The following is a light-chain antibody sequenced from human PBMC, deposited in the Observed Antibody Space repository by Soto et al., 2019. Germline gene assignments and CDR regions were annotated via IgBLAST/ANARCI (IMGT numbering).Light chain of an antibody. V-gene: IGLV2-14*03. CDR2: DVS. CDR3: ASHPTTNTHVV. Sequence: QSALTQPASVSGSPGQSITISCTGTSGYVGASNFVSWYQPHPGKAPKLIIYDVSNRPSGTSYRFSASRSGNTASLTISGLQAEDEAYYYCASHPTTNTHVVFGGGTKLTVL. CDR1: SGYVGASNF. J-gene: IGLJ2*01.